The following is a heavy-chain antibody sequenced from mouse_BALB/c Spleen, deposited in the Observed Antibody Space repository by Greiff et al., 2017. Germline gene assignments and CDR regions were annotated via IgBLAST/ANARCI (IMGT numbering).Heavy chain of an antibody. D-gene: IGHD1-1*01. Sequence: VQLKESGGCLVQPGGSRKLSCAASGFTFSSFGMHWVRQAPEKGLEWVAYISSGSSTIYYADTVKGRFTIARDNPKNTLFLQMTSLRSEDTAMYYCARKGGYYGSSPYYVDYWGQGTTLTVSS. CDR2: ISSGSSTI. J-gene: IGHJ2*01. CDR3: ARKGGYYGSSPYYVDY. V-gene: IGHV5-17*02. CDR1: GFTFSSFG.